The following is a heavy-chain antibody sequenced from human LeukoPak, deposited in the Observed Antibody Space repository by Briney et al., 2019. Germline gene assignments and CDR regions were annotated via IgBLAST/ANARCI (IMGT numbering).Heavy chain of an antibody. CDR1: GDSVSSNSAA. CDR2: TYYRSKWYN. J-gene: IGHJ6*03. Sequence: SQTLSLTCAISGDSVSSNSAAWNWIRQSPSRGLEWLGRTYYRSKWYNDYAVSVKSRITINPDTSKNQFSLQLNSVTPEDTAVYYCARELSLRGKGWSGYYTARYYYYYMDVWGKGTTVTVSS. CDR3: ARELSLRGKGWSGYYTARYYYYYMDV. D-gene: IGHD3-3*01. V-gene: IGHV6-1*01.